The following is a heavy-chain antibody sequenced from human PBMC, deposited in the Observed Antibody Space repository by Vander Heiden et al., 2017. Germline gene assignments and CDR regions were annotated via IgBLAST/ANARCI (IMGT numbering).Heavy chain of an antibody. Sequence: GFTFSNAWMNWVCQAPGKGLEWVGRIKSKTDGGTTDYAAPVKGRFTISRDDSKNTLYLQMNSLKTEDTAVYYCTTDIGNAFDIWGQGTMVTVSS. D-gene: IGHD1-26*01. CDR3: TTDIGNAFDI. CDR1: GFTFSNAW. V-gene: IGHV3-15*07. J-gene: IGHJ3*02. CDR2: IKSKTDGGTT.